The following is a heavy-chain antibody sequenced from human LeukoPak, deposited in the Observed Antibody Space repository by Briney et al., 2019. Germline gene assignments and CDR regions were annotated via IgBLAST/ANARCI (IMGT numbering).Heavy chain of an antibody. CDR1: GGSVSSYY. Sequence: SETLSLTCTVSGGSVSSYYWSWIRQPPGKGLEWIGYFSYSGSTNYNPSLKSRVTISVDRSKNQFSLKLSSVTAADTAVYYCARVGGGYPNFLFDYWGQGTLVTVSS. D-gene: IGHD1-1*01. CDR2: FSYSGST. V-gene: IGHV4-59*02. CDR3: ARVGGGYPNFLFDY. J-gene: IGHJ4*02.